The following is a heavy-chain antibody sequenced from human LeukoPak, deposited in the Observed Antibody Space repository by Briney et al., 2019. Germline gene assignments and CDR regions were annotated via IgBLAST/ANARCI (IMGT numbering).Heavy chain of an antibody. J-gene: IGHJ4*02. Sequence: GSLRLSCAAFGFTFSSYSMNWIRQAPGKGLEWVSSISSGSSYIYYADSVKGRFTISRDNAKNTLYLQMNSLRAEGTAVYYCASYTGEYWGQGTLVTVSS. V-gene: IGHV3-21*01. CDR2: ISSGSSYI. CDR3: ASYTGEY. CDR1: GFTFSSYS. D-gene: IGHD3-16*01.